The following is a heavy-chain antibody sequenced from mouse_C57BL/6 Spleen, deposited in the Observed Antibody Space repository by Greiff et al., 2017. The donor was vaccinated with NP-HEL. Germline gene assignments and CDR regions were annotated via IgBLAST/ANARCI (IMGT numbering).Heavy chain of an antibody. CDR1: GYTFTSYW. Sequence: QVQLQQPGAELVKPGASVKMSCKASGYTFTSYWITWVKQRPGQGLEWIGDIYPGSGSTNYNEKFKSKATLTVDTSSSTAYMQLSSLTSEDSAVYYWARMGTTVVVWYLDVWGTGTTVTVAS. D-gene: IGHD1-1*01. J-gene: IGHJ1*03. CDR2: IYPGSGST. CDR3: ARMGTTVVVWYLDV. V-gene: IGHV1-55*01.